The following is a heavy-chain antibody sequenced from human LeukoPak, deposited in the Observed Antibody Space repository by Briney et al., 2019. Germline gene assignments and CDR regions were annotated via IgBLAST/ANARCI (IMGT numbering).Heavy chain of an antibody. CDR2: ISADGTTT. CDR3: ARGGYGDYDYVWGSYKYFDY. V-gene: IGHV3-74*01. Sequence: PGGSLRLSCAASGFSFSKFWMHWVRQAPGKGLLGVSQISADGTTTRYVDSVKGRFTISRDNAKNTLYLQMNSLRAEDTAVYYCARGGYGDYDYVWGSYKYFDYWGQGTLVTVSS. J-gene: IGHJ4*02. D-gene: IGHD3-16*01. CDR1: GFSFSKFW.